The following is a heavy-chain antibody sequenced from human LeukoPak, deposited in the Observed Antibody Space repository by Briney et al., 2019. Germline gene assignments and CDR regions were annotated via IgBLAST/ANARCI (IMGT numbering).Heavy chain of an antibody. CDR2: IKQDGSEK. CDR3: AYGRWLQYHAFDI. CDR1: GFTFSSYW. J-gene: IGHJ3*02. V-gene: IGHV3-7*01. D-gene: IGHD5-24*01. Sequence: PGGSLRLSCAASGFTFSSYWMSWVRQAPGKGLEWVANIKQDGSEKYYVDSVKGRFTISRDNAKNSLYLQMNSVRAEDTAVYYCAYGRWLQYHAFDIWGQGTMVTVSS.